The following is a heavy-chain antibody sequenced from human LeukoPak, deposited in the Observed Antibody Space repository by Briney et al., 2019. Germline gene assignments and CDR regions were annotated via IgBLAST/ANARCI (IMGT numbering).Heavy chain of an antibody. CDR2: IRSKANSYAT. CDR3: TRPSYDSSVSGVVY. J-gene: IGHJ4*02. CDR1: GFTFSHFW. V-gene: IGHV3-73*01. D-gene: IGHD3-22*01. Sequence: GGSLRLSWAASGFTFSHFWMSWVRQASGKGLEWVGRIRSKANSYATTDVASVRGRFSISRDDSKNTAYLQMNSLKTEDTAVYYCTRPSYDSSVSGVVYWGQGTLVTVSS.